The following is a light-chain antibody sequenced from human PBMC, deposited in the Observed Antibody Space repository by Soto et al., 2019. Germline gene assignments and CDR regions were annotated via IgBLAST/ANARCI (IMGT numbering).Light chain of an antibody. Sequence: DIQMTQSPSTLSASVGDRVTITCRASQSISRSVTWYQQKSGKAPKLLIYDASSLESGVPSRFSGSGFGTEFTLTISGLQPNDFATYYCQQYQSYFLTFGPGTTVDMK. J-gene: IGKJ3*01. V-gene: IGKV1-5*01. CDR1: QSISRS. CDR2: DAS. CDR3: QQYQSYFLT.